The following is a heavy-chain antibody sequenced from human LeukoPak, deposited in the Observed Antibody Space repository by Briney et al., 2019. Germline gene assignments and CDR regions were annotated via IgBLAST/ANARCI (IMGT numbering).Heavy chain of an antibody. D-gene: IGHD2-2*02. CDR3: ARVDIVVVPAAIDY. CDR2: INHSGST. V-gene: IGHV4-34*01. CDR1: GGSFSGYY. J-gene: IGHJ4*02. Sequence: SETLSLTCAVYGGSFSGYYWSWIRQPPGKGLEWIGEINHSGSTNYNPSLKSRVTISVDTSKNQFSLKLSSVTAADTAVYYCARVDIVVVPAAIDYWGQGTLVTVFS.